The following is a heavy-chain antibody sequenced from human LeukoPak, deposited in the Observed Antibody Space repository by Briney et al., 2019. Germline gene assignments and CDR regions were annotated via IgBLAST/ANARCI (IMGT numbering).Heavy chain of an antibody. J-gene: IGHJ6*02. D-gene: IGHD3-3*01. Sequence: ASVKVSCKASGYTFTSYYMHWVRQAPGQGLEWMGIINPSGGSTSYAQKFQGRVTMTRDTSTSTVYMELSSLRSEDTAVYYCARDRGTIFISHYCGMDVWGQGTTVTVSS. CDR2: INPSGGST. V-gene: IGHV1-46*01. CDR3: ARDRGTIFISHYCGMDV. CDR1: GYTFTSYY.